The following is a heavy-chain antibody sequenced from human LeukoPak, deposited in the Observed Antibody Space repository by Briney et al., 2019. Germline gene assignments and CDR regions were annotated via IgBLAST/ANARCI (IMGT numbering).Heavy chain of an antibody. D-gene: IGHD2-2*01. J-gene: IGHJ4*02. V-gene: IGHV1-2*02. CDR2: INPNSGGT. Sequence: ASVKVSCKASGYTFTGYYMHWVRQAPGQGLEWMGWINPNSGGTNYAQKFQGRVTMTRDTSISTAYMEMNRLRSDDTAVYYCARAGIVVLPAHPPDGYWGQGTLVTVSS. CDR1: GYTFTGYY. CDR3: ARAGIVVLPAHPPDGY.